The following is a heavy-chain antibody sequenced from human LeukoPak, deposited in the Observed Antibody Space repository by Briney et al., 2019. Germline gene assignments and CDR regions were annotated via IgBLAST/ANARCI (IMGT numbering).Heavy chain of an antibody. J-gene: IGHJ6*02. CDR2: IIPIFGTA. D-gene: IGHD2-15*01. CDR3: ALSRGYCSGGSCLNYYGMDV. V-gene: IGHV1-69*13. CDR1: GGTFSSYA. Sequence: GASVKVSCKASGGTFSSYAISWVRQAPGQGLEWMGGIIPIFGTANYAQKFQGRVTITADESTSTAYMELSSLRSEDTAVYYCALSRGYCSGGSCLNYYGMDVWGQGTTVTVSS.